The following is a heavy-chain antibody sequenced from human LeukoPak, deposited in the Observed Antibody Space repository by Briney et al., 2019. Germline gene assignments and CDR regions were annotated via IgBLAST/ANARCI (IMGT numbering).Heavy chain of an antibody. Sequence: GGSLRLPCAASGFTFGDYAMHWVRHAPGKGLEWVSGTSWNSGVKGYADSVKGRFTISRDSAKNSLYLQMNSLRAEDTALYYCAKGDGSGSYYNYHGMDVWGQGTPVTVSS. CDR3: AKGDGSGSYYNYHGMDV. V-gene: IGHV3-9*01. CDR2: TSWNSGVK. D-gene: IGHD3-10*01. J-gene: IGHJ6*02. CDR1: GFTFGDYA.